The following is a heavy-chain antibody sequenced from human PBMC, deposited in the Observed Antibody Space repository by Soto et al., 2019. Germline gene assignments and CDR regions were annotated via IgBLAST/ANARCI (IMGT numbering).Heavy chain of an antibody. Sequence: PSETLSLTCTVSGGSISSDYWSWIRQPPGKGLEWIGYIYYSGSTNYNPSLKSRVTISVDTSKNQFSLKLSSVTAADTAVYYCARAMIVVGGMDVWGQGTTVT. CDR1: GGSISSDY. J-gene: IGHJ6*02. D-gene: IGHD3-22*01. CDR3: ARAMIVVGGMDV. CDR2: IYYSGST. V-gene: IGHV4-59*08.